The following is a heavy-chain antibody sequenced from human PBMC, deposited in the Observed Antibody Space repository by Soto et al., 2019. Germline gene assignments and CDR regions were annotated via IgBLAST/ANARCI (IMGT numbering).Heavy chain of an antibody. J-gene: IGHJ4*02. D-gene: IGHD1-26*01. V-gene: IGHV6-1*01. CDR3: AGMQDGALAY. CDR2: TYYRSKWYN. CDR1: GDSVSSNSAA. Sequence: SQTLSLTCAISGDSVSSNSAAWNWIRQSPSRGVEWLGRTYYRSKWYNEYAVSVKSRITIKPDTSKNQFSLQLNSVIPEDTAVYYCAGMQDGALAYWGQGSLVTVSS.